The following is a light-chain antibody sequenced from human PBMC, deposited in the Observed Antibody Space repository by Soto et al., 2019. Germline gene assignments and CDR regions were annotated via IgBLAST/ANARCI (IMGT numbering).Light chain of an antibody. Sequence: QAVLTQPPAGSGAPGQRVTSSCTGSSSNSGTGYDVHWYQQLPGTAPKLLIYGNSNRPSGVPDRFSGSKSGTSASLATTGLQAEDEADHYCQSFDSSRFYVFGTGTKV. CDR2: GNS. CDR3: QSFDSSRFYV. CDR1: SSNSGTGYD. J-gene: IGLJ1*01. V-gene: IGLV1-40*01.